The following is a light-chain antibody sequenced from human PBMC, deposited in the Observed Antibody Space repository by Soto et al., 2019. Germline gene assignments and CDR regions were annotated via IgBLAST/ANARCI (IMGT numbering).Light chain of an antibody. Sequence: DIQMTQSPSSVSASVGDRVTITCQASQDINNDLNWYQQKPGTAPKLLIYDTLNLETGVPSRFSGSGSGTDFTLIVSSLQPEDIATYYCQQYHSLPLTFGGGTKVEIK. J-gene: IGKJ4*01. V-gene: IGKV1-33*01. CDR1: QDINND. CDR3: QQYHSLPLT. CDR2: DTL.